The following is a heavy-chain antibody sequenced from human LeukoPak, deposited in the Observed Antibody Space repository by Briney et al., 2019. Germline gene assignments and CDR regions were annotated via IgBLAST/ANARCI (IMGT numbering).Heavy chain of an antibody. Sequence: PGGSLRLSCAASGFTVSSDYMSWVRQAPGKGLEWVSAIFSGGRTYYADSVKGRFTISRDNSKNTLYLQMNSLRAEDTAVYYCARDWSRFGELLYYWGQGTLVTVSS. V-gene: IGHV3-66*01. D-gene: IGHD3-10*01. CDR1: GFTVSSDY. CDR2: IFSGGRT. CDR3: ARDWSRFGELLYY. J-gene: IGHJ4*02.